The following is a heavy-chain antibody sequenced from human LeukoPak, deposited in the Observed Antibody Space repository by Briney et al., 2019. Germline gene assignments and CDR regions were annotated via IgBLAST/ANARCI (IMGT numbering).Heavy chain of an antibody. D-gene: IGHD2-15*01. J-gene: IGHJ4*02. V-gene: IGHV3-7*01. CDR2: IKQDGTEK. Sequence: GGSLRLSCAASGFTFTTYWMSWVRQAPGKGLEWVANIKQDGTEKYYADSVKGRFTISRDNSKNTLYLQMNSLRAEDTAVYYCAKDTYCSGGSCYGLYWGQGTLVTVSS. CDR3: AKDTYCSGGSCYGLY. CDR1: GFTFTTYW.